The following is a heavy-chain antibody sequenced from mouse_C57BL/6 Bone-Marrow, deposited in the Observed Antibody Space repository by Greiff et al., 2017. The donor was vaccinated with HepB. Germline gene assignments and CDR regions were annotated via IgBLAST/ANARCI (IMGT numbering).Heavy chain of an antibody. J-gene: IGHJ4*01. D-gene: IGHD2-5*01. CDR2: IDPSDSYT. V-gene: IGHV1-69*01. CDR1: GYTFTSYW. CDR3: ARDYYSNPYYAMDY. Sequence: VQLQQPGAELVMPGASVKLSCKASGYTFTSYWMHWVKQRPGQGLEWIGEIDPSDSYTNYNQKFKGKSTLTVDKSSSTAYMQLSSLTSEDSAVYYCARDYYSNPYYAMDYWGQGTSVTVSS.